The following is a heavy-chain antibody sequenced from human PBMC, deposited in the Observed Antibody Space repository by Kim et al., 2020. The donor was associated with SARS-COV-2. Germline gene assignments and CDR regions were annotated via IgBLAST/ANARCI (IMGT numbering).Heavy chain of an antibody. Sequence: KGRFTISRDDSKNTLYLQLNSLRAEDTAVYFCAKVKGQFGIPGGIRAFDIWGQGTMVTVSS. V-gene: IGHV3-23*01. CDR3: AKVKGQFGIPGGIRAFDI. D-gene: IGHD3-10*01. J-gene: IGHJ3*02.